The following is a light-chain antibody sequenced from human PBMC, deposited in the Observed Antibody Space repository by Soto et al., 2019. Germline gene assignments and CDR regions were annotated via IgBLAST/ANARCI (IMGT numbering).Light chain of an antibody. Sequence: ELVLTQSPASLSLSPGARATLSCRASQSVDSYLVWYQQKPGQAPRLLIFGASNRATGIPARFSASGSGTDFTITISSLEPDDVAVYYGQQRDSWPITFGQGTRLEIK. CDR3: QQRDSWPIT. J-gene: IGKJ5*01. CDR2: GAS. CDR1: QSVDSY. V-gene: IGKV3-11*01.